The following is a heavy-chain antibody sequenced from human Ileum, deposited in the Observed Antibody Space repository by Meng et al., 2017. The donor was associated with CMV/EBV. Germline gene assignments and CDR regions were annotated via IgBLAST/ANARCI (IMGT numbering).Heavy chain of an antibody. D-gene: IGHD3-10*01. Sequence: SGYTFTSYAVNWVRQAPRQGPEWMGWISTYTGNPAYAQGFTGRFVFSLDTSVNTAYLQISSLKTEDTAVYYCARVETNYGSGNYFGYWGEGTLVTVSS. CDR2: ISTYTGNP. J-gene: IGHJ4*02. V-gene: IGHV7-4-1*02. CDR1: GYTFTSYA. CDR3: ARVETNYGSGNYFGY.